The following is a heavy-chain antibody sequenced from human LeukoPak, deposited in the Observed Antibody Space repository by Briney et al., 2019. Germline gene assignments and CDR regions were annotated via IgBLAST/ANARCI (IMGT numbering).Heavy chain of an antibody. V-gene: IGHV4-61*02. D-gene: IGHD3-22*01. Sequence: PSETLSLTCTVSGGSISSGSYYWSWIRQPAGKGLEWIGRIYTSGSTNYNPSLKSRVTISVDTSKTQFSLKLSSVTAADTAVYYCARDTDYYDSSGYSDPFDIWGQGTMVTVSS. CDR1: GGSISSGSYY. J-gene: IGHJ3*02. CDR3: ARDTDYYDSSGYSDPFDI. CDR2: IYTSGST.